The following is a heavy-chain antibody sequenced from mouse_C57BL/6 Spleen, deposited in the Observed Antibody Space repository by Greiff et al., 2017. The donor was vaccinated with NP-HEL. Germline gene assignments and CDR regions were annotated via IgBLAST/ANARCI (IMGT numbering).Heavy chain of an antibody. V-gene: IGHV1-82*01. CDR2: IYPGDGDT. CDR3: AREPIYYYGSSSYYFDY. Sequence: QVQLQQSGPELVKPGASVKISCKASGYAFSSSWMNWVKQRPGKGLEWIGRIYPGDGDTNYNGKFKGKATLTADKSSSTAYMQLSSLTSEDSAVYFCAREPIYYYGSSSYYFDYWGQGTTLTVSS. CDR1: GYAFSSSW. J-gene: IGHJ2*01. D-gene: IGHD1-1*01.